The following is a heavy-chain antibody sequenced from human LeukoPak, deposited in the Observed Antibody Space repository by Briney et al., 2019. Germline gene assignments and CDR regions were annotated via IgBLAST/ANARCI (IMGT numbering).Heavy chain of an antibody. CDR3: ARVAYGDPRFDY. J-gene: IGHJ4*02. CDR1: GYTFTGYY. D-gene: IGHD4-17*01. Sequence: ASVKVSCKASGYTFTGYYMHWVRQAPGQGLEWMGWISAYNGNTNYAQKLQGRVTMTTDTSTSTAYMELRSLRSDDTAVYYCARVAYGDPRFDYWGQGTLVTVSS. CDR2: ISAYNGNT. V-gene: IGHV1-18*04.